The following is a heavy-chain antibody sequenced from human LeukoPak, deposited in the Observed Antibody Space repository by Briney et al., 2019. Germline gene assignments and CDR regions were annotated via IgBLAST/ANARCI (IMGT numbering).Heavy chain of an antibody. CDR3: ARVRIAAAGYFDY. D-gene: IGHD6-13*01. CDR1: GGTFSSYT. J-gene: IGHJ4*02. V-gene: IGHV1-2*02. Sequence: ASVKVSCKASGGTFSSYTISWVRQAPGQGLEWMGWINPNSGGTNYAQKFQGRVTMTRDTSISTAYMELSRLRSDDTAVYYCARVRIAAAGYFDYWGQGTLVTVSS. CDR2: INPNSGGT.